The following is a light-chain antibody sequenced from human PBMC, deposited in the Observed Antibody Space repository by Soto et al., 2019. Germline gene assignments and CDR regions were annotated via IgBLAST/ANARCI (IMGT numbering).Light chain of an antibody. CDR3: CSYAGSSLWV. J-gene: IGLJ3*02. Sequence: QSALTQPRSVSGSPGQSVTISCTGTSSDVGGYNYVSWYQQHPGKAPKFMIYDVSKRPSGVTDRFSGSKSGNTASLTISGLQAEDEADYYCCSYAGSSLWVFGGGTKLTVL. CDR1: SSDVGGYNY. CDR2: DVS. V-gene: IGLV2-11*01.